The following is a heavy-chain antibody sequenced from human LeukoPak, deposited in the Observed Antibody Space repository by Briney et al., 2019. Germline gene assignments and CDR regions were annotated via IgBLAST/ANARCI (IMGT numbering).Heavy chain of an antibody. J-gene: IGHJ4*02. CDR1: GNIFTSSF. V-gene: IGHV1-46*01. CDR2: INPSGGST. Sequence: ASVKVSCKASGNIFTSSFINGVRQPPGQGLEWMGMINPSGGSTGYAQKFQGRVTMTRDMSTSTVYMELSSLRSEDTAVFYCARRAQVERRHSQFDYWGQGTLVTVSS. D-gene: IGHD1-1*01. CDR3: ARRAQVERRHSQFDY.